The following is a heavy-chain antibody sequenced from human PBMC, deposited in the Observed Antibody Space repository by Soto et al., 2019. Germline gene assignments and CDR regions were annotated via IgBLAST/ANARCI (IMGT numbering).Heavy chain of an antibody. V-gene: IGHV4-34*01. J-gene: IGHJ5*02. CDR1: GGSFSGYY. Sequence: SETLSLTCAVYGGSFSGYYWSWIRQPPGKGLGWIGEINHSGSTNYNPSLKSRVTISVDTSKNQFSLKLSSVTAADTAVYYCARVVRPNGFDPWGKGTRVTVS. D-gene: IGHD3-10*01. CDR2: INHSGST. CDR3: ARVVRPNGFDP.